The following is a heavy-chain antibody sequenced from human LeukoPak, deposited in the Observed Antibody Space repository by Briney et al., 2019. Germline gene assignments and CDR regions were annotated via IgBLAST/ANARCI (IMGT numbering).Heavy chain of an antibody. V-gene: IGHV1-69*05. D-gene: IGHD2-8*02. CDR2: IIPVFGTT. J-gene: IGHJ4*02. CDR3: ATNQDYWDGG. CDR1: GGTFSSYT. Sequence: GASVKVSCKASGGTFSSYTISWVRQAPGQGLEWMGGIIPVFGTTNYAQKFQGRVTITTDESTSTAYMELSSLRSEDTAVYYCATNQDYWDGGWGQGTLVTVSS.